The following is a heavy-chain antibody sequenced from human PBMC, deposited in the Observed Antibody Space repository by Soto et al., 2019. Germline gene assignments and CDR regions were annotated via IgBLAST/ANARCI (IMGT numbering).Heavy chain of an antibody. V-gene: IGHV1-3*01. Sequence: GASVKVSCKASGYTFTSYAMHWVRKAPGQRLEWMGWINAGNGNTKYSQKFQGRVTITRDTSASTAYMELSSLRSEDTAVYYCASAMVRGGTYYYYGMDVWGQGTTVTVSS. CDR2: INAGNGNT. J-gene: IGHJ6*02. D-gene: IGHD3-10*01. CDR1: GYTFTSYA. CDR3: ASAMVRGGTYYYYGMDV.